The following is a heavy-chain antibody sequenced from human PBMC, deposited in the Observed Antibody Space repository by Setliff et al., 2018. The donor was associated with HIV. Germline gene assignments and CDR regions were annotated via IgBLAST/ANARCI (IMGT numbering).Heavy chain of an antibody. D-gene: IGHD3-22*01. CDR3: ARGDYYDSSGIFNDAFDI. Sequence: PGGSLRLSCAASGIIFSNYGMHWVRQAPGKGLEWVAYVRFDGNDKYYRDSVKGRFTISRDNHKKTLSLQMNSLRGDDTAVYYCARGDYYDSSGIFNDAFDIWGQGTMVTVS. J-gene: IGHJ3*02. CDR1: GIIFSNYG. V-gene: IGHV3-30*02. CDR2: VRFDGNDK.